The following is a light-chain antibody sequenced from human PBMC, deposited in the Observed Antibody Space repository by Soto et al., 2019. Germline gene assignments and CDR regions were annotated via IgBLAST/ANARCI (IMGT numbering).Light chain of an antibody. CDR1: PSVSSSY. Sequence: IVLTQSPGTLSLSPGERATLSCRASPSVSSSYLAWYQQKPGQAPRLLIYGASSRATGIPDRFSGSGSGTDFTLTISRLEPEDFAVYYCQQYGSSPLTFGQGTKVDIK. CDR2: GAS. V-gene: IGKV3-20*01. CDR3: QQYGSSPLT. J-gene: IGKJ1*01.